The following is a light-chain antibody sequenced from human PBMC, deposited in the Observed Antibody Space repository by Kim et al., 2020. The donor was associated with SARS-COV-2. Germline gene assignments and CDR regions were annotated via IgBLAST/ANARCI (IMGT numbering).Light chain of an antibody. Sequence: ASVGDRVTITCRASQSISSWLAWYQQKPGKAPKLLIYQASRLESGVPSRFSGSGSGTEFSLTISSLQPDDFATYYCQHYNSYSWTFGQGTKVDIK. CDR3: QHYNSYSWT. J-gene: IGKJ1*01. V-gene: IGKV1-5*03. CDR1: QSISSW. CDR2: QAS.